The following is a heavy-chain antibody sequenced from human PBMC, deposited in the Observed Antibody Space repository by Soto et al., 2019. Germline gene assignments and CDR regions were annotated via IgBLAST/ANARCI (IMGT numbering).Heavy chain of an antibody. V-gene: IGHV4-39*01. CDR3: ARHTHNLGYCSGGSCFDAFDI. J-gene: IGHJ3*02. D-gene: IGHD2-15*01. Sequence: SETLSLTCTVSGGSISSSSYYWGWIRQPPGKGMEWIGSIYYSGSTYYNPSLKSRVTISVDTSKNQFSLKLSSVTAADTAVYYCARHTHNLGYCSGGSCFDAFDIWGQGTMVTVSS. CDR2: IYYSGST. CDR1: GGSISSSSYY.